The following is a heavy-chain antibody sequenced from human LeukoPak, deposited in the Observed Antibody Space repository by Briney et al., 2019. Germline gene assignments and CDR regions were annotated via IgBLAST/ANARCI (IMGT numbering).Heavy chain of an antibody. CDR2: IYHSGST. D-gene: IGHD2-15*01. V-gene: IGHV4-38-2*01. CDR1: GYSISSGYY. J-gene: IGHJ5*02. Sequence: PSETLSLTCAVSGYSISSGYYWGWIRQPPGKGLERIGSIYHSGSTYYNPSLKSRVTISVDTSKNQFSLKLSSVTAADTAVYYCARAIVVVVAALNWFDPWGQGTLVTVSS. CDR3: ARAIVVVVAALNWFDP.